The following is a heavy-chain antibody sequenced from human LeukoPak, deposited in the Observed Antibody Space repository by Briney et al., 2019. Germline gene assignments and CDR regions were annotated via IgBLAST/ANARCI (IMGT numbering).Heavy chain of an antibody. V-gene: IGHV3-49*03. D-gene: IGHD1-26*01. CDR2: IRSKAYGGTT. Sequence: PGRSLRLSCTASGFTFGDYAMSWFRQAPGKGLEWVGFIRSKAYGGTTEYAASVKGRFTISRDDSKSIAYLQMNSLKTEDTAVYYCTRSVGDSRYYYYYYMDVWGKGTTVTVSS. CDR1: GFTFGDYA. J-gene: IGHJ6*03. CDR3: TRSVGDSRYYYYYYMDV.